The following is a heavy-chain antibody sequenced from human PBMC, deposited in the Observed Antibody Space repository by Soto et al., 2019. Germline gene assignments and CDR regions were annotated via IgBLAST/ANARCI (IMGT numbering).Heavy chain of an antibody. CDR3: ASVNVVVGPAASLTIGWFDP. J-gene: IGHJ5*02. V-gene: IGHV3-11*03. Sequence: GGSLRLSCSPSGFTFSDYYMSWIRQAPGKGLEWVSYISSSSSYTTYADSVKGRFTISRDNAKNSLYLQMNSLRAEDTAVYYCASVNVVVGPAASLTIGWFDPWGQGPLFTV. CDR2: ISSSSSYT. CDR1: GFTFSDYY. D-gene: IGHD2-2*01.